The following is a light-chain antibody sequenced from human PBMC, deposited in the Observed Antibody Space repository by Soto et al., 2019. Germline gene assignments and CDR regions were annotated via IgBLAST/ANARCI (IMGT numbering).Light chain of an antibody. J-gene: IGLJ1*01. CDR3: GTWDSRLNVYV. Sequence: QSVLTQPPSVSAAPGQKVTLSCSGSSSNIGNNFVSWYHVVPTAAPKLLIYDNDKRPSVVPDRFSGSKSGTSATLAITGLQTGDEAEYFCGTWDSRLNVYVIGTGTKLTVL. V-gene: IGLV1-51*01. CDR1: SSNIGNNF. CDR2: DND.